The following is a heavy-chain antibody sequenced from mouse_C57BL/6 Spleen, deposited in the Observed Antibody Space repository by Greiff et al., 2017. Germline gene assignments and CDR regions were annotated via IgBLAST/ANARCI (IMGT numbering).Heavy chain of an antibody. J-gene: IGHJ2*01. V-gene: IGHV1-9*01. Sequence: QVQLQQSGAELMKPGASVKLSCKATGYTFTGYWIEWVKQRPGHGLEWIGEILPGSGSTNYNEKFKGKDTFTADPSSTTAYMKLGSMTNKDSAIYYCAREGGQTGRRNYFDYWGKGTTLTVSS. CDR1: GYTFTGYW. D-gene: IGHD4-1*01. CDR2: ILPGSGST. CDR3: AREGGQTGRRNYFDY.